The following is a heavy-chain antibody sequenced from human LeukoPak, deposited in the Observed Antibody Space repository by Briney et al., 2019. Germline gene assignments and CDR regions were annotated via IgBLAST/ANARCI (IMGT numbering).Heavy chain of an antibody. Sequence: ASVKVSCKASGYTFTGYYMHWVRQAPGQGLEWVGWINPNRGGTKYAQNFQGRVTMTTDTSTSTAYMELRSLRSDDTAVYYCARDWRSGGSCPFDYWGQGTLVTVSS. CDR1: GYTFTGYY. V-gene: IGHV1-2*02. D-gene: IGHD2-15*01. J-gene: IGHJ4*02. CDR2: INPNRGGT. CDR3: ARDWRSGGSCPFDY.